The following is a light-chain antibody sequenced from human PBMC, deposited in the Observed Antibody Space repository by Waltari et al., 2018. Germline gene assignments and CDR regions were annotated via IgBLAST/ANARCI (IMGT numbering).Light chain of an antibody. CDR3: QSADSSGTYQV. CDR1: AFPKQY. CDR2: KDS. V-gene: IGLV3-25*03. J-gene: IGLJ1*01. Sequence: SYELTQPPSVSVSPGQTARITCSGDAFPKQYAYWYPQKPGQAPVLVIYKDSERPSGIPERFSGSSSGTTVTLTISGVQAEDEADYYCQSADSSGTYQVFGTGTKVTVL.